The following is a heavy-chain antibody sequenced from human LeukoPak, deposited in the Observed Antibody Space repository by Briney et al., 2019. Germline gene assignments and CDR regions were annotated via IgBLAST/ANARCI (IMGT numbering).Heavy chain of an antibody. Sequence: PGRSPRLSCAASGFTFSSYGMHWVRQAPGKGLEWVAVMWYDGSNKYYADSVKGRFTISRDNSKNTLYLQMNSLRAEDTAVYYCAREKYQLLSCPDYWGQGTLVTVSS. CDR2: MWYDGSNK. V-gene: IGHV3-33*01. D-gene: IGHD2-2*01. CDR1: GFTFSSYG. J-gene: IGHJ4*02. CDR3: AREKYQLLSCPDY.